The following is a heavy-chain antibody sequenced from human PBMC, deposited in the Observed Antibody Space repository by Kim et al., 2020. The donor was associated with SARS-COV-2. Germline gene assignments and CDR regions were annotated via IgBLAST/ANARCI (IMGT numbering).Heavy chain of an antibody. D-gene: IGHD1-26*01. Sequence: ASVKVSCKASGYTFTSYYLSWVRQAPGQGLEWMGWVSAYYGNTNYAQKLQGRVTMTTDASTSTAYMELTILTSDDTAVYYCARGGATSFDYWGQGTLVTVSS. J-gene: IGHJ4*02. CDR3: ARGGATSFDY. CDR1: GYTFTSYY. CDR2: VSAYYGNT. V-gene: IGHV1-18*01.